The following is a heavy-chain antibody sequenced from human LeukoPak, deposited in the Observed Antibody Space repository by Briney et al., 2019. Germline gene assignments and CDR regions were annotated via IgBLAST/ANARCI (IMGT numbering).Heavy chain of an antibody. Sequence: PGGSLRLSCAASGFTFSSYAMHWVRQAPGKGLEWVAVISYDGSNKYYADSVKGRFTISRDNSKNTLYLQMNSLRAEDTAVYYCARAMIPRGYYYYMDVWGKGTTVTVSS. V-gene: IGHV3-30*04. J-gene: IGHJ6*03. D-gene: IGHD3-22*01. CDR1: GFTFSSYA. CDR2: ISYDGSNK. CDR3: ARAMIPRGYYYYMDV.